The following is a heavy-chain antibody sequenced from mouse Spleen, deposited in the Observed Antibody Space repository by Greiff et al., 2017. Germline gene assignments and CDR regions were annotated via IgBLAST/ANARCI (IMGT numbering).Heavy chain of an antibody. D-gene: IGHD2-4*01. J-gene: IGHJ2*01. V-gene: IGHV1-75*01. CDR2: IFPGSGST. CDR1: GYTFTDYY. CDR3: ARRGITGYFDY. Sequence: VQVVESGPELVKPGASVKISCKASGYTFTDYYINWVKQRPGQGLEWIGWIFPGSGSTYYNEKFKGKATLTVDKSSSTAYMLLSSLTSEDSAVYFCARRGITGYFDYWGQGTTLTVSS.